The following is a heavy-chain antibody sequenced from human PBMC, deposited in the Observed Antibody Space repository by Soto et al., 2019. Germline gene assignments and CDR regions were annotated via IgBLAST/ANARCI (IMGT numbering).Heavy chain of an antibody. CDR2: TYYRSKWYH. V-gene: IGHV6-1*01. Sequence: SQTLALTWDSSGDRVSNNSAAWNWIGQWPSRGLDWLERTYYRSKWYHDYAVSLKSRITINPYTSKNQFSLQLNSVTPEDTAVSFCSSGTIWSGYYYFDYWGQGTLVTVSS. CDR3: SSGTIWSGYYYFDY. J-gene: IGHJ4*02. D-gene: IGHD3-3*01. CDR1: GDRVSNNSAA.